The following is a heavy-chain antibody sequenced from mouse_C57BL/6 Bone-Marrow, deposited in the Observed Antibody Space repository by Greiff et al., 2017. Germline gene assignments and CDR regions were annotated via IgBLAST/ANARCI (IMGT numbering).Heavy chain of an antibody. D-gene: IGHD1-1*01. J-gene: IGHJ2*01. Sequence: VQLVESGAELVRPGASVTLSCKASGYTFTDYEMHWVKQTPVHGLEWIGAIDPETGGTAYNQKFKGKAILTADKSSSTAYMELRSLTSEDSAVYYCTRRNYYGSSLTYFDYWGQCTTLTVSS. CDR2: IDPETGGT. CDR3: TRRNYYGSSLTYFDY. CDR1: GYTFTDYE. V-gene: IGHV1-15*01.